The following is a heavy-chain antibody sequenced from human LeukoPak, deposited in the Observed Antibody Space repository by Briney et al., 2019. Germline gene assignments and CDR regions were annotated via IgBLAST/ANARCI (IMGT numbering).Heavy chain of an antibody. CDR3: ASSVITGVSY. J-gene: IGHJ4*02. CDR2: ISWNSGSI. D-gene: IGHD3-22*01. CDR1: GFTFDDYA. V-gene: IGHV3-9*01. Sequence: GRSLRLSCAASGFTFDDYAMHWVRQAPGKGLEWVSGISWNSGSIGYADSVKGRFTISRDNAKNSLYLQMNSLRAEDTAVYYCASSVITGVSYWGQGTLVTVSS.